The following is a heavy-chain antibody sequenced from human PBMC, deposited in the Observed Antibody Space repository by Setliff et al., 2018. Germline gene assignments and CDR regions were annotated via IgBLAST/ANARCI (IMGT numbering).Heavy chain of an antibody. CDR3: ARHVGTRSRGYNYYYYFMDV. V-gene: IGHV4-39*01. D-gene: IGHD3-10*01. Sequence: SETLSLTCTVSDVSISYISYYWAWIRQPPGKGLEWIGSIYNSGSTYDNPSLKSRVTISVDTSNNQFSLNLRSVTAADTAVYYCARHVGTRSRGYNYYYYFMDVWGKGTTVTV. CDR2: IYNSGST. J-gene: IGHJ6*03. CDR1: DVSISYISYY.